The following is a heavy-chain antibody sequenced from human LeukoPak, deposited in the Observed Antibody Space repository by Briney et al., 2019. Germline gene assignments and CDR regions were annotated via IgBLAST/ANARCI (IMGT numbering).Heavy chain of an antibody. J-gene: IGHJ5*02. D-gene: IGHD2-2*01. CDR1: GGTFSSYA. V-gene: IGHV1-69*06. Sequence: GSSVKVSCKASGGTFSSYAISWVRQAPGQGLEWMGGIIPILGTANYAQKFQGRVTITADKSTSTAYMELSSLRSEDTAVYYCASKYCSSTSCYELSNWFDPWGQGTLVTVSS. CDR2: IIPILGTA. CDR3: ASKYCSSTSCYELSNWFDP.